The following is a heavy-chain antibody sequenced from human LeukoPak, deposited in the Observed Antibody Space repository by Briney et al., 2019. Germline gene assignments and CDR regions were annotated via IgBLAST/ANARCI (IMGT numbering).Heavy chain of an antibody. Sequence: PGGSLRLSCAASGLALSSYAMSWVRQAPGKGLEWVSAISGSGGSTYYADSVKGRFTIPRHNSKNTLYLQMNSLSAEDTAVYYCAKSYDFWSGYRDYWGQGTLVTVSS. CDR2: ISGSGGST. CDR3: AKSYDFWSGYRDY. CDR1: GLALSSYA. V-gene: IGHV3-23*01. D-gene: IGHD3-3*01. J-gene: IGHJ4*02.